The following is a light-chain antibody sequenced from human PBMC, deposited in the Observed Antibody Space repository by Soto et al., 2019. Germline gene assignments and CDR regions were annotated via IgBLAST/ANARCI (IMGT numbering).Light chain of an antibody. Sequence: QSVLTQSPSASASLGASVKLTCTLSSRHNNYAIAWHQQQAEKGPRYLMKVNSNGSHSRGDGITDRFSGSSSGAERYLTISSLQSEDEADYYCQTWDTGIVVFGGGTKLTVL. CDR3: QTWDTGIVV. CDR1: SRHNNYA. J-gene: IGLJ2*01. CDR2: VNSNGSH. V-gene: IGLV4-69*01.